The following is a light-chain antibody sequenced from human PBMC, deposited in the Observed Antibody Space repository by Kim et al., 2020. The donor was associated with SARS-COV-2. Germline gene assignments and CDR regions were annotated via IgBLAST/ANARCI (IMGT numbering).Light chain of an antibody. Sequence: DIQLTQSPSSLSASVGDRVTITCRASQTISIYLNWYQLRPGKAPKLLIYAASGLQSGVPSRFSGSGSGTDFTLTISSLQPDDFATYYCQQSNGKPITFGQGTRLEIK. V-gene: IGKV1-39*01. CDR2: AAS. CDR3: QQSNGKPIT. J-gene: IGKJ5*01. CDR1: QTISIY.